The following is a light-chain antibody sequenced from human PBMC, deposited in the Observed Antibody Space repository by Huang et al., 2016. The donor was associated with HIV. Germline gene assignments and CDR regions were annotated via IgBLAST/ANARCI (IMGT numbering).Light chain of an antibody. CDR1: QSVGSY. J-gene: IGKJ3*01. V-gene: IGKV1-39*01. Sequence: DIQMTQSPSSLSVSIGDRVTITCRASQSVGSYLNWYQQKAGKGPKLLIYSASSLPKGGPSRFSGSGSGTDFTLTISSLQPEDFATYYCQQSYSAFTFGPGTKVDVK. CDR3: QQSYSAFT. CDR2: SAS.